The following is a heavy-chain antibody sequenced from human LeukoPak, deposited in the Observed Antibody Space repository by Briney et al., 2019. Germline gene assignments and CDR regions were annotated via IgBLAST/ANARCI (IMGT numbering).Heavy chain of an antibody. CDR1: GFTFNNYA. CDR3: AKDIGPGYSYGFDAFDI. D-gene: IGHD5-18*01. Sequence: GGSLRLSCAASGFTFNNYAVHWVRQAPGKGLEWMTVISFDGISKYYADSVKGRFTISRDNAKNSLYLQMNSLRAEDMALYYCAKDIGPGYSYGFDAFDIWGQGTMVTVSS. V-gene: IGHV3-30*04. J-gene: IGHJ3*02. CDR2: ISFDGISK.